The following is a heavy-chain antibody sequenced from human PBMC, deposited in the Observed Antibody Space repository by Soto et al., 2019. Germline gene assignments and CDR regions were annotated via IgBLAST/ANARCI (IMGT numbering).Heavy chain of an antibody. V-gene: IGHV4-34*01. CDR3: ASRPVSSGSSSSTYYFDY. J-gene: IGHJ4*02. Sequence: SETLSLTCAVYGGSFSGYYWSWIRQPPGKGLEWIGEINHSGSTNYNPSLKSRVTISVDTSKNQFSLKLSSVTAADTAVYYCASRPVSSGSSSSTYYFDYWGQGTLVTVSS. D-gene: IGHD6-6*01. CDR2: INHSGST. CDR1: GGSFSGYY.